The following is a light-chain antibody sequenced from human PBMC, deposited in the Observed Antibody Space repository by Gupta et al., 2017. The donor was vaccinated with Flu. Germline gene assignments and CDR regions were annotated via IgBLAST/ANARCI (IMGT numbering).Light chain of an antibody. J-gene: IGLJ3*02. CDR2: NKN. CDR3: ETADRTRSVVV. Sequence: VISTYTGSSVEVVKNDVSWYQQLPGDAPLLLIYNKNQRPSGIPERFSGSTCGTTGTLTISGLQADDEAEYYCETADRTRSVVVFVGGTKLTVL. CDR1: SVEVVKND. V-gene: IGLV1-51*01.